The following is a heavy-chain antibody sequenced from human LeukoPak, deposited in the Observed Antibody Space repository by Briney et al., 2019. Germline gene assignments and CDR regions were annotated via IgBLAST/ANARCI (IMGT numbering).Heavy chain of an antibody. V-gene: IGHV4-59*08. J-gene: IGHJ4*02. D-gene: IGHD5-18*01. CDR2: IYYSGST. Sequence: PSETLSLTCTVSGGSISSYYWSWIRQPPGKGLEWIGYIYYSGSTNYNPSLKSRVTISVDTSKNQFSLKLSSVTATDTAVYYCARLGNSYGYFPEYWGQGTLVTVSS. CDR3: ARLGNSYGYFPEY. CDR1: GGSISSYY.